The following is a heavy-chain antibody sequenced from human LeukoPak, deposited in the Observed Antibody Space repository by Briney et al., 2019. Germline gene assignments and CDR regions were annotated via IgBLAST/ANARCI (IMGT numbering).Heavy chain of an antibody. J-gene: IGHJ4*02. Sequence: PSETLSLTCTVSGGSISSYYWSWIRPPPGKGLEWIGYIYYSGSTNYNPSLKSRVTISVDTSKNQFSLKLSSVTAADTAVYYCARSIIATRSKFDYWGQGNLVTVSS. D-gene: IGHD1/OR15-1a*01. CDR2: IYYSGST. CDR3: ARSIIATRSKFDY. V-gene: IGHV4-59*08. CDR1: GGSISSYY.